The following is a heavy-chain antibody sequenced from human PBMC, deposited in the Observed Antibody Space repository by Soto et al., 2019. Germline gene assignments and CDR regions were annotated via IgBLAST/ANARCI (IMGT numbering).Heavy chain of an antibody. CDR3: AKDKPGTTSFDY. CDR1: GFTISRDA. V-gene: IGHV3-23*01. CDR2: ISERGDTT. J-gene: IGHJ4*02. Sequence: GGSLRLSCAASGFTISRDAMSWVRQAPGKGLEWVAAISERGDTTHYADSVNGRFTISRDTSRNTLYLQMNTLRAEDTAVYYCAKDKPGTTSFDYWGRGTRVTVSS. D-gene: IGHD1-1*01.